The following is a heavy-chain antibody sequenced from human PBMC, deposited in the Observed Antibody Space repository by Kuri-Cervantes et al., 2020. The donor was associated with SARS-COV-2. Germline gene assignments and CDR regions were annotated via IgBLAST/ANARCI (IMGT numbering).Heavy chain of an antibody. CDR2: IWYDGSNK. CDR3: ARDTPPLVRGMVSDRWLDP. J-gene: IGHJ5*02. CDR1: GFMFTTYV. D-gene: IGHD3-10*01. Sequence: GGSLRLSCEGSGFMFTTYVMHWVRQAPGKGLEWVAVIWYDGSNKSYVDSVKGRFTISRDNSKNTLYLQMNSLRGEDTAVYYCARDTPPLVRGMVSDRWLDPWGQGTLVTVSS. V-gene: IGHV3-33*01.